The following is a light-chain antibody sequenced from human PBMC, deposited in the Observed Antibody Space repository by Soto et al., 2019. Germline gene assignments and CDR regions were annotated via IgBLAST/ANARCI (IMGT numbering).Light chain of an antibody. CDR3: QQRSNWPLS. CDR1: QSVGSY. CDR2: ATS. V-gene: IGKV3-11*01. J-gene: IGKJ4*01. Sequence: EIVLTQSPATLSLSPGERATLSCRASQSVGSYLAWYQQKPGQAPRLLIYATSNRATGIPGRFSGSGSGTDFTLTISSLEPEDFAVYYCQQRSNWPLSFGGGTKVEI.